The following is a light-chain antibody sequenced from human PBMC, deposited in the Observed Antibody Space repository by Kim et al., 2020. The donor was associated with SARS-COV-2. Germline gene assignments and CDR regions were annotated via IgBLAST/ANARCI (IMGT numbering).Light chain of an antibody. Sequence: DIQMTQSPSTLSASVGDRVTITCRASQSISSWLAWYQQKPGRAPKLLIYKASSLESGVPSRFSGSGSGTEFTLTISSLQPDDLATYYFQQYKSDGGAFGQGTKVDIK. V-gene: IGKV1-5*03. J-gene: IGKJ1*01. CDR2: KAS. CDR1: QSISSW. CDR3: QQYKSDGGA.